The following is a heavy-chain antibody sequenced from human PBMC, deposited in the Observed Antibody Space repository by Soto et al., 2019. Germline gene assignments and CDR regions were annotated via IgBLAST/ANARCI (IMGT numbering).Heavy chain of an antibody. CDR3: ANYGGGYYYYGMDV. J-gene: IGHJ6*02. CDR1: GGPLGSYA. Sequence: PVKVSCRVPGGPLGSYAISWVRPAPGQRREWMGGIIPIFGTANYAQKFQGRVTITADESKNTLYPQMNSLRAEDTAVYYCANYGGGYYYYGMDVWGQGTTVTVSS. V-gene: IGHV1-69*01. CDR2: IIPIFGTA. D-gene: IGHD3-10*01.